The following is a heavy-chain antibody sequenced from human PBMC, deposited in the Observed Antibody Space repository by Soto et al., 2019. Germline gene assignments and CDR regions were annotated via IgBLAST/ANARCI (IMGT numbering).Heavy chain of an antibody. D-gene: IGHD4-17*01. CDR1: GGTFSSYA. J-gene: IGHJ2*01. V-gene: IGHV1-69*12. CDR3: ARVVSGRYGDYKHRYFDL. CDR2: IIPIFGTA. Sequence: QVQLVQSGAEVKKPGSSVKVSCKASGGTFSSYAISWVRQAPGQGLEWMGGIIPIFGTANYAQKFQGRVTITADESTSTAYMELSSLRSEDTAVYYCARVVSGRYGDYKHRYFDLWGRGTLVTVSS.